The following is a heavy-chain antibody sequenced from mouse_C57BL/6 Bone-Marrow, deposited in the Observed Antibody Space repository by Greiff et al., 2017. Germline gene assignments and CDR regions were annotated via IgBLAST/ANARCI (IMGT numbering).Heavy chain of an antibody. CDR1: GFTFSSYA. D-gene: IGHD1-1*01. CDR3: ARDYYGSGY. V-gene: IGHV5-4*01. Sequence: EVQVVESGGGLVKPGGSLKLSCAASGFTFSSYAMSWVRQTPEKRLEWVATISDGGSYTYYPDNVKGRFTISRDNAKNNLYLQMSHLKSEDTAMYYCARDYYGSGYWGQGTTLTVSS. CDR2: ISDGGSYT. J-gene: IGHJ2*01.